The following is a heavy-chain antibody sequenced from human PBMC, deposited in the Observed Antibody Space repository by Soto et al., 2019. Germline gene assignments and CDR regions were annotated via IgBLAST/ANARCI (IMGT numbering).Heavy chain of an antibody. CDR1: GGSISSGGYY. CDR2: IYYNGNT. Sequence: SETLSLTCTMSGGSISSGGYYWSWIRQHPGRGLEWIGYIYYNGNTYYNPSLKSRVTVSVDTSKNQFSLNVRSVTAADTAVYYCARCSLVVIPVPGFDPWGQGTLVTVSS. J-gene: IGHJ5*02. D-gene: IGHD2-15*01. CDR3: ARCSLVVIPVPGFDP. V-gene: IGHV4-31*03.